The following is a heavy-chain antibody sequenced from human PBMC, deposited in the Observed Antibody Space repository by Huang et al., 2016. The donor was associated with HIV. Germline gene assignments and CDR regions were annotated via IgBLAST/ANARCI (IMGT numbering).Heavy chain of an antibody. V-gene: IGHV1-69*01. CDR3: ARVESRRYYDSSGYYY. D-gene: IGHD3-22*01. CDR2: SIPIVGTA. J-gene: IGHJ4*02. Sequence: QVQLVQSGAEVKKPGSSVKVSCKASGGTFSSYAISWVRQAPGQGLEWMGGSIPIVGTANYAQKVQGRVKITADESTSTAYMELSSLRSEDPAVYYCARVESRRYYDSSGYYYWGQGTLVTVSS. CDR1: GGTFSSYA.